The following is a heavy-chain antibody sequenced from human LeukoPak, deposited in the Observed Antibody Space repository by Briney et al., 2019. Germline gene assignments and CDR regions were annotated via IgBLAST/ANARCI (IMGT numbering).Heavy chain of an antibody. V-gene: IGHV5-51*01. D-gene: IGHD1-1*01. CDR1: GYPFTCYL. Sequence: GESLKTSCQGFGYPFTCYLLGGVRQLHGKGLEWVGIINPGDSDTRYNPAFQPQVTITSNKSINTASLQWSSLKASDTATYFCGRGHAYNDHWGQGTLVTVSS. CDR3: GRGHAYNDH. CDR2: INPGDSDT. J-gene: IGHJ4*02.